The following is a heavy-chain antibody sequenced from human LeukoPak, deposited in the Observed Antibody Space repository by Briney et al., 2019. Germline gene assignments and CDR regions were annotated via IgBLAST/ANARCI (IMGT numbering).Heavy chain of an antibody. CDR1: GYTFALYY. D-gene: IGHD1-14*01. CDR3: ARDTGAPYYFDY. J-gene: IGHJ4*02. CDR2: INPSSGGT. Sequence: ASVKVSCNSSGYTFALYYMHWPRQPPGQGLEGMGWINPSSGGTDYSQKLQGRVTMTRDTSITTAYMELRRLTSDDTAVYFCARDTGAPYYFDYWGQGTLVTVSS. V-gene: IGHV1-2*02.